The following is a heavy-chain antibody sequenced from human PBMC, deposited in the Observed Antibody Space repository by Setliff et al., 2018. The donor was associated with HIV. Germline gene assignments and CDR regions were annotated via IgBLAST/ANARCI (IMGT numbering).Heavy chain of an antibody. CDR2: ISWNSGSI. D-gene: IGHD4-17*01. J-gene: IGHJ4*02. CDR3: AKDIYGGHFYYFDY. Sequence: GGSLRLSCVASGLTFSNYWMSWVRQAPGKGLEWVSGISWNSGSIGYAGSVKGRFTISRDNSKNSLYLQMNNLRGEDTALYYCAKDIYGGHFYYFDYWGQGTLVTVSS. V-gene: IGHV3-9*01. CDR1: GLTFSNYW.